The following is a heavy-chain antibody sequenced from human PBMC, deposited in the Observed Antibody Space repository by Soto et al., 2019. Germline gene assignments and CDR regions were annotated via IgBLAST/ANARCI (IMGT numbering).Heavy chain of an antibody. CDR2: IYYGGST. V-gene: IGHV4-39*01. CDR3: ARHPAGTWFYYYGMDV. D-gene: IGHD6-13*01. CDR1: GGSISSSSYY. J-gene: IGHJ6*02. Sequence: SETLSLTCTVSGGSISSSSYYWGWIRQPPGKGLEWIGSIYYGGSTYYNLSLKSRVTISVDTSKNQFSLKLSSVTAADTAVYYCARHPAGTWFYYYGMDVWGQGTTVTVSS.